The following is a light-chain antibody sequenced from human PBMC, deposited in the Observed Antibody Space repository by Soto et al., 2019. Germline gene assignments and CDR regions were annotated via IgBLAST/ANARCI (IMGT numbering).Light chain of an antibody. V-gene: IGKV3-15*01. CDR1: QSVGTN. CDR3: QQYYYWPPYT. J-gene: IGKJ2*01. CDR2: GAS. Sequence: EIVMTQSPATLSVSPGERATLSCRASQSVGTNLVWYQHKPGQAPRPLIYGASIRATGIPARFSASGSGTEFTLTISSLQSEDSAVYSCQQYYYWPPYTFGQGSKVDIK.